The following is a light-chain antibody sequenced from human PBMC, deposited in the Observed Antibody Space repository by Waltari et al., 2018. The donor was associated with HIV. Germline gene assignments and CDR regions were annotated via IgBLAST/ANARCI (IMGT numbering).Light chain of an antibody. V-gene: IGLV1-47*01. CDR2: RNV. CDR3: TLINWV. J-gene: IGLJ3*02. CDR1: SANIATNY. Sequence: QSVLTQPPSASGTPGRRVTIASSGGSANIATNYVSWFHHLPDTAPKFFIYRNVSRPSGVPDRFSGSKSGTSPSLAISGFRSEDETNYYDTLINWVFGGRTKLTVL.